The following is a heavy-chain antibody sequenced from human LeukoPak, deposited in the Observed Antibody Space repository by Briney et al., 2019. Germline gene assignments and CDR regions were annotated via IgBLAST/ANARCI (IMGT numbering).Heavy chain of an antibody. CDR1: GYTFTIYY. D-gene: IGHD3-22*01. J-gene: IGHJ4*02. CDR3: ARDWGVNYYDSSGYYFDY. V-gene: IGHV1-46*01. Sequence: ASVKVSCKASGYTFTIYYMHWVRQAPGQGLEWMGIINPSGGSTSYAQKFQGRVTMTRDTSTSTVYMGLSSLRSEDTAVYYCARDWGVNYYDSSGYYFDYWGQGTLVTVSS. CDR2: INPSGGST.